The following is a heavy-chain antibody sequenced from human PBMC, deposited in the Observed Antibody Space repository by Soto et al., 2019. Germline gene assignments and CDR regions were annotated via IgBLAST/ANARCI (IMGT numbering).Heavy chain of an antibody. Sequence: ESGGGVVQPGRSLRLSCAASGFTFSNYGIHWVRQAPGKGLEWVTFISYYGSNKYYAESMKGRLTISSDNSKNTVYLQMNSLRTEDTAVYFCAKGQNSNPLLDDWGQGILVIVAS. CDR1: GFTFSNYG. V-gene: IGHV3-30*18. CDR2: ISYYGSNK. CDR3: AKGQNSNPLLDD. J-gene: IGHJ4*02. D-gene: IGHD3-22*01.